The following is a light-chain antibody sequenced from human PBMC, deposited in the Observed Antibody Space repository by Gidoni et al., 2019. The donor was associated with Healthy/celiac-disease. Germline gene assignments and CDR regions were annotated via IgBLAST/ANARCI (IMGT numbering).Light chain of an antibody. V-gene: IGKV4-1*01. J-gene: IGKJ2*01. Sequence: DIVMTPSPDSLAVSVGERATINCKSSQSVLYSSNNKNYLAWYQQKPGQPPKLLISWASTRESGVPDRFSGSGSGTDFTLTISSLQAEDVAVYYCQQHYTTPYTFGQGTKLEIK. CDR3: QQHYTTPYT. CDR2: WAS. CDR1: QSVLYSSNNKNY.